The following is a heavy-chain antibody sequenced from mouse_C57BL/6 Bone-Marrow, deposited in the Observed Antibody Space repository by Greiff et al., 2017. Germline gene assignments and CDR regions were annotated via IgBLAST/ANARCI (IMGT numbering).Heavy chain of an antibody. CDR1: GFTFSDYG. CDR2: ISNLAYSI. CDR3: ARPTNWGAMDY. V-gene: IGHV5-15*01. Sequence: EVKVVESGGGLVQPGGSLKLSCAASGFTFSDYGMAWVRQAPRKGPEWVAFISNLAYSIYYADTVTGRFTISRENAKNTLYLEMSSLRSEDTAMYYCARPTNWGAMDYWGQGTSVTVSS. D-gene: IGHD4-1*01. J-gene: IGHJ4*01.